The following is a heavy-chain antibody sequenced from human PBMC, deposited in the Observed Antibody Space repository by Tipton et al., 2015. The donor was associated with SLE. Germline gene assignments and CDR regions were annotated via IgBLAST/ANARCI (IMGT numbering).Heavy chain of an antibody. CDR3: VQSHSGRYALYFDH. CDR2: LTATGDKT. Sequence: SLRLSCLTSGFTFSSYAMAWVRQSPERGLEWVSSLTATGDKTYYADSVKGRFTISRDNAKNPLFLQMNSLRAEDAAVYYCVQSHSGRYALYFDHGGQGTLFTVSS. D-gene: IGHD2-15*01. V-gene: IGHV3-23*01. CDR1: GFTFSSYA. J-gene: IGHJ4*02.